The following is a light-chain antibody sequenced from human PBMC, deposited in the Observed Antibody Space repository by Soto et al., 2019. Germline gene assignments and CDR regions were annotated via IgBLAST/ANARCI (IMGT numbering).Light chain of an antibody. CDR3: SSYAYGSTLGV. CDR2: EVS. Sequence: QSALTQPASVSGSPGQSITISCTGTSSDVGSYNFVSWFQQHPDKAPKLMIYEVSKRPSGVSNRFSGSKSDNTASLTISGLQPEDEADYYCSSYAYGSTLGVFGGGTKLTVL. J-gene: IGLJ3*02. V-gene: IGLV2-23*02. CDR1: SSDVGSYNF.